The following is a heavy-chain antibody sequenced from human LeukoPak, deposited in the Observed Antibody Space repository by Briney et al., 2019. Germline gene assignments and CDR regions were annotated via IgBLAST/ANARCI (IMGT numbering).Heavy chain of an antibody. D-gene: IGHD2-15*01. CDR1: GFTFSSYW. CDR2: INRDGTST. V-gene: IGHV3-74*01. CDR3: ALEIAAFDY. Sequence: GGSLRLSCAASGFTFSSYWMHWVRQAPEKGLVWVSRINRDGTSTSYADSVKGRFTISRDNTKNTLYLQMNSLRAEDTAVYYCALEIAAFDYWGQGTLVTVSS. J-gene: IGHJ4*02.